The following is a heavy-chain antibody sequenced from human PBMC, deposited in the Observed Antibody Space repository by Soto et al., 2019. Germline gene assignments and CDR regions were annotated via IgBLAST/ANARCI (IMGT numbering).Heavy chain of an antibody. CDR1: GYGFRNHW. V-gene: IGHV5-51*01. Sequence: GESLKISCEGSGYGFRNHWIAWVRQMPGKGLEWLGIIFPEDSDTRYTPSLQGQVTISADKSINTAYLQWSSLKASDTATYYCARLFRNYYSGIDVWGQGTTVTVSS. CDR3: ARLFRNYYSGIDV. CDR2: IFPEDSDT. D-gene: IGHD3-10*01. J-gene: IGHJ6*02.